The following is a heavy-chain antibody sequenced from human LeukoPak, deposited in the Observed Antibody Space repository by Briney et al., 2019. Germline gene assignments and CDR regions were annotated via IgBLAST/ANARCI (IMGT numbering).Heavy chain of an antibody. CDR2: IYYSGST. CDR3: AGYDYGDFAFDP. CDR1: GGSISSSGYY. Sequence: PSETLSLTCTVSGGSISSSGYYWGWIRQPPGKGLEWIGSIYYSGSTYYNPSLKSRVTISVDTSKNQFSLKLSSVTAADTAVYYCAGYDYGDFAFDPWGQGTLVTVSS. V-gene: IGHV4-39*01. J-gene: IGHJ5*02. D-gene: IGHD4-17*01.